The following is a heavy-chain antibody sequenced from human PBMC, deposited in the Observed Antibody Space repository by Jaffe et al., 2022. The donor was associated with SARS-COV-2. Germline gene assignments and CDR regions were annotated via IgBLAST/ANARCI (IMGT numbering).Heavy chain of an antibody. Sequence: QVQLVESGGGVVQPGRSLRLSCAASGFTFSSYAMHWVRQAPGKGLEWVAVISYDGSNKYYADSVKGRFTISRDNSKNTLYLQMNSLRAEDTAVYYCARGYYYDSSGIPGYFDLWGRGTLVTVSS. CDR2: ISYDGSNK. J-gene: IGHJ2*01. CDR3: ARGYYYDSSGIPGYFDL. V-gene: IGHV3-30-3*01. CDR1: GFTFSSYA. D-gene: IGHD3-22*01.